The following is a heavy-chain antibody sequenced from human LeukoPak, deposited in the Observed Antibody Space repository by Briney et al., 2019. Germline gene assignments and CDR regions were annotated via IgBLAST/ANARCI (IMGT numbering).Heavy chain of an antibody. CDR1: GFTFSSYG. CDR3: AKCWTSDGVCLNFDH. V-gene: IGHV3-23*01. D-gene: IGHD2-8*01. CDR2: IRGSGDNT. J-gene: IGHJ4*02. Sequence: PGGSLRLSCAASGFTFSSYGMSWVRQAPGKGLEWVSGIRGSGDNTYYTDSVKGRFTISRDNSKNTPYLQMNSLRVEDTAVYYCAKCWTSDGVCLNFDHWGQGALVTVSS.